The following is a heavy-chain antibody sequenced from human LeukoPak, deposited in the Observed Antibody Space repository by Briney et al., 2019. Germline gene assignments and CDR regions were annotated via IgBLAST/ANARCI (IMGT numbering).Heavy chain of an antibody. CDR3: TRPKQQMVPSYEY. J-gene: IGHJ4*02. V-gene: IGHV3-30-3*01. CDR2: ISYDGSTK. D-gene: IGHD6-13*01. Sequence: GGSLRLSCAASGFTFSSYPMHWVRQAPGKGLEWVALISYDGSTKYYADSVKGRFTISRDNSKNTLYLQVDSMRAEDTAVYYCTRPKQQMVPSYEYWGQGTLVTVSS. CDR1: GFTFSSYP.